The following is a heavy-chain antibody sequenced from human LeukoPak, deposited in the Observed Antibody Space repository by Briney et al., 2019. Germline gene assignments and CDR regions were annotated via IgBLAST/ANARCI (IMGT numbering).Heavy chain of an antibody. CDR3: ATGGAA. CDR2: ISTTSSSI. D-gene: IGHD2-8*02. V-gene: IGHV3-48*04. CDR1: GFPFSAYS. Sequence: GGSLRLSCAASGFPFSAYSMNWVRQAPGKGLEWVSYISTTSSSIFYADSVKGRFTISRDNAKNSLYLQMSSLRAEDTAVYYCATGGAAWGQGTLVTVSS. J-gene: IGHJ5*02.